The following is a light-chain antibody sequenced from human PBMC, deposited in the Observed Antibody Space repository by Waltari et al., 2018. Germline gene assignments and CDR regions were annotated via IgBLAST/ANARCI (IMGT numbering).Light chain of an antibody. J-gene: IGLJ2*01. Sequence: QSALTQPASISGSPGQSITISCTGSNSDIGGYHYVSWFQQFPGNVPQLLIYDVTNRPSGVSSRFSGSKSGNTASLTISGLQADDEADYYCASFSGRNAVLFGGGTRVTVL. CDR3: ASFSGRNAVL. V-gene: IGLV2-14*03. CDR1: NSDIGGYHY. CDR2: DVT.